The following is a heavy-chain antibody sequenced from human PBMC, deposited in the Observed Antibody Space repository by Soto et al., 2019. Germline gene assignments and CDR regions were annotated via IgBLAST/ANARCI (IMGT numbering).Heavy chain of an antibody. CDR1: GDTFSSYA. CDR3: ARDLIPDEGSMGSDP. Sequence: QVQLVQSGAEVKKPGSSVKVSCKASGDTFSSYAISWERQAPGQGLEWMGGIIPIFGTANYAQKFQGRVTITADESTSTAYMELSSLRSEDTAVYYCARDLIPDEGSMGSDPWGQGTLVTVSS. D-gene: IGHD6-13*01. J-gene: IGHJ5*02. V-gene: IGHV1-69*01. CDR2: IIPIFGTA.